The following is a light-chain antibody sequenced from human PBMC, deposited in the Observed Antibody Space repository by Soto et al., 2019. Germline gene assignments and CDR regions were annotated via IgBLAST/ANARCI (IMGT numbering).Light chain of an antibody. Sequence: QSVLTQPASVCGSPGQSIAISCTGTSSDVGGYNYVSWYQQHPGKTPNLMIYDVSNRPSGVSNRFSGSKSGNTASLTISGLQAEDEADYYCSSYTSSSTWVFGGGTKLTVL. CDR2: DVS. V-gene: IGLV2-14*01. CDR1: SSDVGGYNY. J-gene: IGLJ3*02. CDR3: SSYTSSSTWV.